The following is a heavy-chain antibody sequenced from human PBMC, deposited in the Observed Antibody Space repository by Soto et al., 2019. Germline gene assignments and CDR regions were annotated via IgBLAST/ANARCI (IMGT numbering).Heavy chain of an antibody. D-gene: IGHD3-10*01. CDR2: ISGSDGST. J-gene: IGHJ4*02. V-gene: IGHV3-23*01. Sequence: GGSLRLSCVASGFTFSSYAMSWVRQAPGKGLEWVSAISGSDGSTYYADSVKGRFTISRDNSKNTLYLQMNSLRAEDTAVYFCAKDSRVTMVRGVIIPPGYWGQGTLVTVSS. CDR3: AKDSRVTMVRGVIIPPGY. CDR1: GFTFSSYA.